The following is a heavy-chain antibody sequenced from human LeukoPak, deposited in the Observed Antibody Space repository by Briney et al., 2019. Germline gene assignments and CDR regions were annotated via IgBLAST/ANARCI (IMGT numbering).Heavy chain of an antibody. CDR1: GFTFSSYA. D-gene: IGHD6-6*01. CDR3: AKDRVAARSFDY. V-gene: IGHV3-23*01. CDR2: ISGSGGST. J-gene: IGHJ4*02. Sequence: GGSLRLSCVASGFTFSSYAMSWVRQAPGKGLEWGSAISGSGGSTYYADSVKGRFTISKDNSKNTLYLQMNSLRAEETAVYYCAKDRVAARSFDYWGQGTLVTVSS.